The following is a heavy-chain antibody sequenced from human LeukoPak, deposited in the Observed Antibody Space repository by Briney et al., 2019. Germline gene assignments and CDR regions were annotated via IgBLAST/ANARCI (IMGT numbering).Heavy chain of an antibody. CDR3: ARDYLMYGSGSRLDY. CDR1: GYTFTGYY. D-gene: IGHD3-10*01. CDR2: INPNSGGT. V-gene: IGHV1-2*02. Sequence: ASVKVSCKASGYTFTGYYMHWVRQAPGQGLEWMGWINPNSGGTNYAQKFQGRVTMTRDTSISTAYMELSRLRSDDTAVYYCARDYLMYGSGSRLDYWAREPWSPSPQ. J-gene: IGHJ4*02.